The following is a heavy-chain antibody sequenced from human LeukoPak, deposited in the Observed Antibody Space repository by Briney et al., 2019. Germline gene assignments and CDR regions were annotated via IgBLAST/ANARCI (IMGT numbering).Heavy chain of an antibody. CDR1: GFTFTHAW. CDR3: TTDSGYSYGSLGIDY. J-gene: IGHJ4*02. Sequence: GGSLRLSCAASGFTFTHAWMSWVRQAPGKGLEWVGRIRNKADGGTADYAAPVKGRFTISRDDSKNTLYLQMNSLKTEDTAVYYCTTDSGYSYGSLGIDYWGQGTLVTVSS. V-gene: IGHV3-15*01. D-gene: IGHD5-18*01. CDR2: IRNKADGGTA.